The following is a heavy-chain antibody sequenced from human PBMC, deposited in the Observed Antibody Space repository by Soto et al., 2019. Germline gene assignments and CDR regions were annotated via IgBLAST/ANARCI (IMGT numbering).Heavy chain of an antibody. CDR2: IYYSGST. CDR3: ASFNWYVYL. V-gene: IGHV4-59*08. J-gene: IGHJ2*01. Sequence: QVQLQESGPGLVKPSETLSLTCTVSGGSISSYYWSWIRQPPGKGLEWIGYIYYSGSTNYNPSLKGRVTISADTHKIQFSLKLTSATAALTALYYCASFNWYVYLWGRGTLVTVSS. CDR1: GGSISSYY.